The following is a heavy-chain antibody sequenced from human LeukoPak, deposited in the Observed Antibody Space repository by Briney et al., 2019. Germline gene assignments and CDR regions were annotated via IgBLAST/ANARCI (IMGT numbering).Heavy chain of an antibody. J-gene: IGHJ6*03. CDR2: IHYSEST. Sequence: SETLSLTCTVSGGSISSSNHFWDWIRQPPGKGLEWVASIHYSESTYYNPSLKSRVTISVDTSKNQFSLKLSSVTAADTAVYYCARQNPYSSSSFYYYMDVWGKGTTVTVSS. V-gene: IGHV4-39*01. CDR3: ARQNPYSSSSFYYYMDV. D-gene: IGHD6-6*01. CDR1: GGSISSSNHF.